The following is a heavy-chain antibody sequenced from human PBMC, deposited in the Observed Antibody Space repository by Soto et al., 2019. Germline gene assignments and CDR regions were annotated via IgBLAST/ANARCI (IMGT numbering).Heavy chain of an antibody. D-gene: IGHD6-19*01. Sequence: QVQLQESGPGLVKPSQTLSLTCTVSGGSISSGDYYWSWIRQPPGKGLEWIGYIYYSGSTYYNPSLKSRVTISVDTSKNQFSLKLSSVTAADTAVYYCASLEEAVAAPIYGMDVWGQGTTVTVSS. CDR1: GGSISSGDYY. CDR3: ASLEEAVAAPIYGMDV. J-gene: IGHJ6*02. CDR2: IYYSGST. V-gene: IGHV4-30-4*01.